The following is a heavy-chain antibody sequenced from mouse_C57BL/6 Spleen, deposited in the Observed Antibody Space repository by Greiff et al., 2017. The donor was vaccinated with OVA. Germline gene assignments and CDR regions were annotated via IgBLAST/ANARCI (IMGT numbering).Heavy chain of an antibody. CDR2: INPYNGGT. Sequence: EVQLQQSGPVLVKPGASVKMSCKASGYTFTDYYVNWVKQSHGKSLEWIGVINPYNGGTSYNQKFKGKATLTVDKSSSTAYMELNSLTSEDSAVYYCARRGGKGAMDYWGQGTSVTVSS. CDR1: GYTFTDYY. D-gene: IGHD1-1*02. J-gene: IGHJ4*01. V-gene: IGHV1-19*01. CDR3: ARRGGKGAMDY.